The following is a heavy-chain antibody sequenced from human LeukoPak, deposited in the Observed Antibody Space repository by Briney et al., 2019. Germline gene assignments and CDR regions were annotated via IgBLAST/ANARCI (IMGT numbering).Heavy chain of an antibody. D-gene: IGHD4-11*01. CDR2: INPNSGGT. CDR3: ARTFSSLYSNYPYYYYYMDV. CDR1: GYTFTGYY. V-gene: IGHV1-2*02. J-gene: IGHJ6*03. Sequence: ASVKVSCKASGYTFTGYYMHWVRQAPGQGLEWMGWINPNSGGTNYAQKFQGRVTMTRDTSISTAYMELSRLRSDDTAVYYCARTFSSLYSNYPYYYYYMDVWGKGTTVTVSS.